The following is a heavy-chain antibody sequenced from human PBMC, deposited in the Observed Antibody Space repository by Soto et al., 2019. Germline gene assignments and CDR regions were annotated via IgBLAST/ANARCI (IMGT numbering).Heavy chain of an antibody. D-gene: IGHD3-10*01. Sequence: SETLSLTCTVSGGSIRGYYWNWIRQSPGKGLEWIGYVYWIGSTNYSPSLKSRVTISVDTSKNQFSLNLTSVTAADTAVYYCARAEHYYGSGAFSLGYWGQGTLVTVSS. J-gene: IGHJ4*02. CDR1: GGSIRGYY. V-gene: IGHV4-59*12. CDR2: VYWIGST. CDR3: ARAEHYYGSGAFSLGY.